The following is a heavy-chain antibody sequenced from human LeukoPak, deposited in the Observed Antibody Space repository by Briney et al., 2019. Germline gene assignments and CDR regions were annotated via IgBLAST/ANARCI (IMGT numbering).Heavy chain of an antibody. J-gene: IGHJ4*02. CDR3: SGVVPAAIRGDY. Sequence: SETLSLTCTVSGDSISSNSYYWGWIRQPPGKGLEWIGSIYYSGSTYYNPSLKSRVTISVDTPKNQFSLKLSSVTAADTAVYYCSGVVPAAIRGDYRGQGTLVTVSS. V-gene: IGHV4-39*01. CDR2: IYYSGST. CDR1: GDSISSNSYY. D-gene: IGHD2-2*02.